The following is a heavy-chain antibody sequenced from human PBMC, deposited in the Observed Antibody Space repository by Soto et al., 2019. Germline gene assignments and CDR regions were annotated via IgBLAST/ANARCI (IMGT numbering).Heavy chain of an antibody. D-gene: IGHD3-3*01. CDR2: ISSSSSYI. CDR1: GFTFSSYS. CDR3: ARDYDFWSGYPTELFDY. V-gene: IGHV3-21*01. J-gene: IGHJ4*02. Sequence: PGGSLRLSCAASGFTFSSYSMNWVRQAPGKGLEWVSSISSSSSYIYYADSVKGRFTISRDNAKNSLYLQMNSLRAEDTAVYYCARDYDFWSGYPTELFDYWGQGTLVTVSS.